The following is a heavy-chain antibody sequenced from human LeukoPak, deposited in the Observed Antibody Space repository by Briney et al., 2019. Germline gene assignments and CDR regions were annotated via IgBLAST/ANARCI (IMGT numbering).Heavy chain of an antibody. D-gene: IGHD6-19*01. CDR1: GSTFSSYA. V-gene: IGHV3-23*01. CDR2: ISGSGGST. Sequence: PGGSLRLSCAASGSTFSSYAMSWVRQAPGKGLEWVSAISGSGGSTYYADSVKGRFTISRDNSKNTLYLQMNSLRAEDTAVYYCARGFRSSGWKRYFQHWGQGTLVTVSS. CDR3: ARGFRSSGWKRYFQH. J-gene: IGHJ1*01.